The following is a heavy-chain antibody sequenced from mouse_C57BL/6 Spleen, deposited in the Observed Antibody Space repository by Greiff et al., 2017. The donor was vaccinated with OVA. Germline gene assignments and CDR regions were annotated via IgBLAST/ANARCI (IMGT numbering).Heavy chain of an antibody. D-gene: IGHD3-2*02. CDR3: VSSSSGYVGFAY. Sequence: EVQLVESGGGLVQPKGSLKLSCAASGFTFNTYAMHWVRQAPGKGLEWVARIRSKSSNYATYYADSVKDRFTISRDDSQRMLYLQMNNLKTEETAVYYCVSSSSGYVGFAYWGQGTLVTVSA. V-gene: IGHV10-3*01. CDR2: IRSKSSNYAT. CDR1: GFTFNTYA. J-gene: IGHJ3*01.